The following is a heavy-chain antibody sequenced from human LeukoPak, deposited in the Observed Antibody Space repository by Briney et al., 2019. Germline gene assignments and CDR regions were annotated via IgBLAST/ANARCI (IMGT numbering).Heavy chain of an antibody. V-gene: IGHV3-21*01. Sequence: GGSLRLSCAGSGFTFSTFSFNWVRQAPGKGLEWVSSISSGSAHIYYADSVKGRFTISRDNAKNSLFLQMNSLRAEDTAIYYCAFVPRAYYYYMDVWGKGTTVTVSS. D-gene: IGHD6-6*01. CDR1: GFTFSTFS. CDR2: ISSGSAHI. J-gene: IGHJ6*03. CDR3: AFVPRAYYYYMDV.